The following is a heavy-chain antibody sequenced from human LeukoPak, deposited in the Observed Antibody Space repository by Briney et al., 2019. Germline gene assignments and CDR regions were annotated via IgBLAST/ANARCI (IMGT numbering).Heavy chain of an antibody. CDR1: GFTFSSYA. Sequence: SGGSLRLSCPASGFTFSSYAMSWVRQAPGKGLEWVSAISGSGGSTYYADSVKGRFTISRDNSKNTLYLQMNSLRAEDTAVYYCAKDQWLVHIFDYWGQGTLVTVSS. D-gene: IGHD6-19*01. J-gene: IGHJ4*02. CDR3: AKDQWLVHIFDY. V-gene: IGHV3-23*01. CDR2: ISGSGGST.